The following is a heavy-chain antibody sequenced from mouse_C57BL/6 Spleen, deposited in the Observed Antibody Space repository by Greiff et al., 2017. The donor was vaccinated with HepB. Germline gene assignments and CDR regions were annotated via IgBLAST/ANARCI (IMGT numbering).Heavy chain of an antibody. CDR1: GYAFSSSW. CDR3: VRLLRDWYFDV. D-gene: IGHD1-1*01. V-gene: IGHV1-82*01. CDR2: IYPGDGDT. Sequence: QVQLKESGPELVKPGASVKISCKASGYAFSSSWMNWVKQRPGKGLEWIGRIYPGDGDTNYNGKFKGKATLTADKSSSTAYMQLSSLTSEDSAVYFCVRLLRDWYFDVWGTGTTVTVSS. J-gene: IGHJ1*03.